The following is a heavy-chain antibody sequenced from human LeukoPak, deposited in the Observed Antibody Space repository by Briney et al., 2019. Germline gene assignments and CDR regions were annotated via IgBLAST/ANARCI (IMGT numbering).Heavy chain of an antibody. V-gene: IGHV1-46*01. CDR3: ARDSKWRLLEWPYYYYYGMDV. D-gene: IGHD3-3*01. J-gene: IGHJ6*02. CDR1: GYTFTSYY. CDR2: INPSGGST. Sequence: ASVKVSCRASGYTFTSYYMHWVRQAPGQGLEWMGIINPSGGSTSYAQKFQGRVTMTRDTSTSTVYMELSSLRSEDTAVYYCARDSKWRLLEWPYYYYYGMDVWGQGTTATVSS.